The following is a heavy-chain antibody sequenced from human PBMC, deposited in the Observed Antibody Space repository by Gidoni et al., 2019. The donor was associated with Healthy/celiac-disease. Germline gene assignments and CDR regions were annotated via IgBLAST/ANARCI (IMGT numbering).Heavy chain of an antibody. CDR1: EGTFSSYA. D-gene: IGHD3-3*01. J-gene: IGHJ6*02. Sequence: QVQLVQSGAEVKKPGSSVKVSCKASEGTFSSYAISWVRQAPGQGLEWMGGIIPIFGTANYAQKFQGRVTITADESTSTAYMELSSLRSEDTAVYYCATKSLFWGDYYYYGMDVWGQGTTVTVSS. CDR2: IIPIFGTA. CDR3: ATKSLFWGDYYYYGMDV. V-gene: IGHV1-69*01.